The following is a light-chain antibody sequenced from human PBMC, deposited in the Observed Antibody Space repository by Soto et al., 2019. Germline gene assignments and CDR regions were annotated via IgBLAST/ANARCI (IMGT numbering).Light chain of an antibody. CDR1: RSISTN. CDR3: QKYNNWPPIT. V-gene: IGKV3-15*01. J-gene: IGKJ4*01. CDR2: SAS. Sequence: IVMTQSPPTLSVSPGERATLSCRASRSISTNVAWYQHKSGQAPRLLIYSASTRATGIPTRFSGSGSGTEFTLTISSLQSEDFAIYYCQKYNNWPPITFGGGTKVDIK.